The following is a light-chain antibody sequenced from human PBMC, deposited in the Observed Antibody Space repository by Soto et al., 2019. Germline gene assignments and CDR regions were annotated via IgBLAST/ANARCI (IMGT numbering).Light chain of an antibody. Sequence: QSVLTQPASVSGSPGQSITISCTGTSSDVCGYNYVSWYQQHPGKAPKLMIYAVSNRPSGVSNRFSGSKSGNTASLTISGLQAEDEADYYCSSYTSSSTHVFGTGTKVTVL. V-gene: IGLV2-14*01. CDR2: AVS. CDR1: SSDVCGYNY. CDR3: SSYTSSSTHV. J-gene: IGLJ1*01.